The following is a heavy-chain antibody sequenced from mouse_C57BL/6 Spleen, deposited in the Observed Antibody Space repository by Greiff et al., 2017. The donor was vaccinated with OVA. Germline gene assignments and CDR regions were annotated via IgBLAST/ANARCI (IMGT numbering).Heavy chain of an antibody. CDR2: IDPEDGET. D-gene: IGHD3-2*02. CDR3: ARGAQATGDAMDY. CDR1: GFNIKDYY. J-gene: IGHJ4*01. V-gene: IGHV14-2*01. Sequence: VQLKQSGAELVKPGASVKLSCTASGFNIKDYYMHWVKQRTEQGLEWIGRIDPEDGETKYAPQFQGKGTITADTSSNTAYLQLSSLTSEDTAVYYCARGAQATGDAMDYWGQGTSVTVSS.